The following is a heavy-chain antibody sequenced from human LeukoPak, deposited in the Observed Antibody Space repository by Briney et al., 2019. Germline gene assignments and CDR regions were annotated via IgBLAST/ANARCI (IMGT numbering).Heavy chain of an antibody. CDR2: INHSGST. Sequence: SETLSLTCAVYGGSFSGYYWSWIRQPPGKGLEWIGEINHSGSTNYNPSLKSRVTISVDTSKNQFSLKLSSVTAADTAVYYCARHGNGYSSSWYDYWGQGTLVTVSS. J-gene: IGHJ4*02. CDR1: GGSFSGYY. D-gene: IGHD6-13*01. V-gene: IGHV4-34*01. CDR3: ARHGNGYSSSWYDY.